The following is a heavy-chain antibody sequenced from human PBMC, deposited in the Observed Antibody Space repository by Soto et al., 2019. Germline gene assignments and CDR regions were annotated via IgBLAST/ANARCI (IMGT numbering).Heavy chain of an antibody. D-gene: IGHD3-10*01. CDR1: GGTFNSYT. CDR2: VNPIVGMS. Sequence: QVQLVQSGAEVKKPGSSVKVSCAASGGTFNSYTINWVRQAPGQGLEWVGRVNPIVGMSSSAQKFQGRVTISAEKSTSKAYMDLTSLKSEDTAVYYCATSYGSGSAHFDYWGQGTLVTVSS. J-gene: IGHJ4*02. V-gene: IGHV1-69*02. CDR3: ATSYGSGSAHFDY.